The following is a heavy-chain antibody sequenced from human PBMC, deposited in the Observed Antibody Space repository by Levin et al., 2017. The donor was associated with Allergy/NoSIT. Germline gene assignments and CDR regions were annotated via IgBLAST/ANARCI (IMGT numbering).Heavy chain of an antibody. Sequence: GGSLRLSGEGEGGRGRREERRGGREGKGKGLEWVSSIRGSGDVTYYADSVKGRFTISRDNSKNTLYLQMNRLRAEDTAVYYCAKNIYVEWLFTNYFDHWGQGSPVNVSS. CDR3: AKNIYVEWLFTNYFDH. CDR1: GGRGRREE. CDR2: IRGSGDVT. D-gene: IGHD3-3*01. J-gene: IGHJ4*02. V-gene: IGHV3-23*01.